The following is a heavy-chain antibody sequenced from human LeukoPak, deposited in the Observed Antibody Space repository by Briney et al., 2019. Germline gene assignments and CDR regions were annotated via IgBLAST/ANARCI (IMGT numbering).Heavy chain of an antibody. D-gene: IGHD1-26*01. CDR1: GYSFTSYW. Sequence: HGESPKISCKGSGYSFTSYWIGWVRQMPGKGLEWMGIIFPGDSDTRYSPSFQGQVTISADKSISTAYLQWSSLKASDTAMYYCARLLPVGATHRFDPWGQGTLVTVSS. CDR3: ARLLPVGATHRFDP. V-gene: IGHV5-51*01. CDR2: IFPGDSDT. J-gene: IGHJ5*02.